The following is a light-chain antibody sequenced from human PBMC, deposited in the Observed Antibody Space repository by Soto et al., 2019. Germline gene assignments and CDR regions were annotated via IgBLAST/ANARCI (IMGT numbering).Light chain of an antibody. CDR1: QSVSSNS. CDR2: KAS. V-gene: IGKV3-20*01. Sequence: EIVLTQSPGTLSLSPGERATLSCRASQSVSSNSLAWYQQKRGQAPRLLIYKASSLETGVPSRFSGSGSGTEFTLTISSLQPDDFATYYCQQYNSDWNTFGQGTKLEIK. J-gene: IGKJ2*01. CDR3: QQYNSDWNT.